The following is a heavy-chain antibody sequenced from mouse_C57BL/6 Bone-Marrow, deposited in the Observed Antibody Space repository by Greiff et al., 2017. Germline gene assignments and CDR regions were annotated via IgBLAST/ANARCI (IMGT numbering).Heavy chain of an antibody. CDR3: AIYYYGVFAY. CDR1: GYTFTSYG. Sequence: QVQLQQSGAELARPGASVKLSCKASGYTFTSYGISWVKQRTGQGLEWIGEIYPGSGNTYYNEKFKGKATLTADKSSSTSYMELRSLPSEESAVYCCAIYYYGVFAYWGQGTLVTVSA. J-gene: IGHJ3*01. CDR2: IYPGSGNT. V-gene: IGHV1-81*01. D-gene: IGHD1-1*01.